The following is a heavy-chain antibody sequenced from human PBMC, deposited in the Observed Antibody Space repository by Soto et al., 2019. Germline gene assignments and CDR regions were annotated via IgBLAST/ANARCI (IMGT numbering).Heavy chain of an antibody. CDR1: GFSIVSSSW. D-gene: IGHD2-8*01. V-gene: IGHV4-4*02. CDR3: ARRSHTNWPAY. J-gene: IGHJ4*01. CDR2: IYHSGSI. Sequence: SETLSLTCDVSGFSIVSSSWWSWVRQSPGQGLEWVGEIYHSGSINYNPSLKSRVTISVDTSKNQFSLKVNSVTVADTAVYYCARRSHTNWPAYWGHGTQVTVSS.